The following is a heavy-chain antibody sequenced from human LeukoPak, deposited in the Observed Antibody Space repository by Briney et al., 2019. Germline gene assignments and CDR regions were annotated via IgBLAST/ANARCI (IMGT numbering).Heavy chain of an antibody. Sequence: GGSLRLSCAASGFTFSGYWMSWVRQAPGKGLEWVANIKQDGSEKYYVDSVKGRFTISRDNAKNSLYLQMNSLRAEDTAVYYCARENVVVVVATTPYYFDYWGQGTLVTVSS. CDR1: GFTFSGYW. J-gene: IGHJ4*02. V-gene: IGHV3-7*01. CDR2: IKQDGSEK. D-gene: IGHD2-15*01. CDR3: ARENVVVVVATTPYYFDY.